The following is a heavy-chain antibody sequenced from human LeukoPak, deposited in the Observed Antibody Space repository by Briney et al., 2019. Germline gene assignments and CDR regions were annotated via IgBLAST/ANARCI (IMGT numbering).Heavy chain of an antibody. Sequence: ASVTVSCTSSGYTFTIYYMYWVRHAPGQGLEWMGIINPSGGSTSYAHKFQGRVTMTRDTYTSTVYMELGSLRVEDTAVYYCARDSGMVRGTVDYWGQGTLVTVSS. D-gene: IGHD3-10*01. CDR1: GYTFTIYY. J-gene: IGHJ4*02. CDR2: INPSGGST. V-gene: IGHV1-46*01. CDR3: ARDSGMVRGTVDY.